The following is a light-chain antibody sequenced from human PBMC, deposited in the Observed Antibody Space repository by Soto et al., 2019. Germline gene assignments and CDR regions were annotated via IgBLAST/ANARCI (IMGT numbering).Light chain of an antibody. CDR1: QSISNY. CDR3: QQSYSTPFT. CDR2: AAS. V-gene: IGKV1-39*01. J-gene: IGKJ3*01. Sequence: DIQMTQSPSSLSASVGDSVTITCRASQSISNYLNWYQQKPGKAPKLLVYAASSLQSGVPSRFSDSGSGTNFTLTISSLQPEDFATYSCQQSYSTPFTFGPGTKVDIK.